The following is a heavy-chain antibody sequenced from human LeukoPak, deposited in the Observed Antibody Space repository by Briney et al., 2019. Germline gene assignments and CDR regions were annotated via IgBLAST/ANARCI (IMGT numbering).Heavy chain of an antibody. CDR1: GFTFNNYA. CDR3: AKGGNTMVRGLITY. D-gene: IGHD3-10*01. J-gene: IGHJ4*02. CDR2: ISGSGGNT. Sequence: GGSLRLSCAASGFTFNNYAMNWVRQAPGKGLEWVSAISGSGGNTYYAESVKGRFTISRDNSKNTLYLQINSLRAEDTAVYYCAKGGNTMVRGLITYWGQGTLVTVSS. V-gene: IGHV3-23*01.